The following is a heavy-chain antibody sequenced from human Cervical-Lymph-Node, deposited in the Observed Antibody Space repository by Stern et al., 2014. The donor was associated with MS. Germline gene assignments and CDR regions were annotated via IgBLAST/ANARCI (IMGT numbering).Heavy chain of an antibody. Sequence: EVQLEESGGGLVLPGGSLRLSCAASGFTFRSDWMHWVRQAPGKGLVWVSRIKSDGSRTDYADSVKGRFAISRDNAKNTLYLQMNSLRAEDTAVYYCARDPSDYVVFKYYGMDVWGQGTTVTVSS. J-gene: IGHJ6*02. CDR1: GFTFRSDW. CDR2: IKSDGSRT. D-gene: IGHD4/OR15-4a*01. V-gene: IGHV3-74*01. CDR3: ARDPSDYVVFKYYGMDV.